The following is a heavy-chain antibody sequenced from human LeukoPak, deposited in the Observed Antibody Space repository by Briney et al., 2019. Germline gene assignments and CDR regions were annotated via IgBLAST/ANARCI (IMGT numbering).Heavy chain of an antibody. CDR1: GFTLSNNA. J-gene: IGHJ4*02. Sequence: GGSLRLSCAASGFTLSNNAMSWVRQAPGKGLEWVSAVSGGGSNTYYADSVKGRFTISRDNSKNTLYLQMNSLRAEDTALYYCARRMAVAGSFDYWGQGTLVTVSS. CDR2: VSGGGSNT. D-gene: IGHD6-19*01. CDR3: ARRMAVAGSFDY. V-gene: IGHV3-23*01.